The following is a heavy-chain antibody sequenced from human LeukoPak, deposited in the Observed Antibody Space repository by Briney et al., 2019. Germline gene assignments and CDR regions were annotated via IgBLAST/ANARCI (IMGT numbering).Heavy chain of an antibody. CDR2: IKTDGSEK. D-gene: IGHD3-22*01. CDR1: GFTVSSNY. Sequence: GRSLRLSCAASGFTVSSNYMSWVRQAPGKGLQWVANIKTDGSEKYYVDSVKGRFTISRDNAKNSLYLQMNSLRAEDTAVYYCATYSSLNRREFQYWGQGTLLTVSS. CDR3: ATYSSLNRREFQY. J-gene: IGHJ1*01. V-gene: IGHV3-7*01.